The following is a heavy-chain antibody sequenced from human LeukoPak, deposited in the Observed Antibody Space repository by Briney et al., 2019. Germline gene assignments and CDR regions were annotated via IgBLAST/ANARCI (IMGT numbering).Heavy chain of an antibody. J-gene: IGHJ4*02. D-gene: IGHD3-3*01. CDR1: GGSISSYY. V-gene: IGHV4-4*07. CDR2: IYTSGST. Sequence: PSETLSLTCTVSGGSISSYYWSWIRQPAGKGLEWIGRIYTSGSTNYNPSLKSRVTMSVDTSKNQFSLKLSSVTAADTAVYYCARTQNPYDFWSGYYKGGYYFDYWGQGTLVTVSS. CDR3: ARTQNPYDFWSGYYKGGYYFDY.